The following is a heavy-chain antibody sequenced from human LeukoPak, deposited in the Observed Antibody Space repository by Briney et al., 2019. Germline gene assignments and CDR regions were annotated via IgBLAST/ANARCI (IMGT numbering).Heavy chain of an antibody. CDR1: GFTFNTYW. V-gene: IGHV3-74*01. CDR3: ASGGLAYYWFDY. D-gene: IGHD1-26*01. CDR2: INVDGGST. J-gene: IGHJ4*02. Sequence: PGGSLRLSCAASGFTFNTYWMHWVRQAPGKGLMWVSRINVDGGSTTYADPVKGRFTISRDNAKNTLYLQMNSLRAEDTAVYYCASGGLAYYWFDYWGQGTLVTVSS.